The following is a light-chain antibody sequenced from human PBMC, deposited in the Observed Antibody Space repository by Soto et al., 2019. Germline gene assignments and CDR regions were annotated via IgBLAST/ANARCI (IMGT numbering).Light chain of an antibody. CDR3: QQLNNYPLT. CDR2: AAS. CDR1: ETIASY. V-gene: IGKV1-9*01. Sequence: DIQMTQSPSSLSASVGDRVTITCRASETIASYVNWYQQRPGKAPKLLIYAASTLQSGVPSRFSGSGSDTEFTLTISSLQPEDFATYYCQQLNNYPLTFGGGTKVEIK. J-gene: IGKJ4*01.